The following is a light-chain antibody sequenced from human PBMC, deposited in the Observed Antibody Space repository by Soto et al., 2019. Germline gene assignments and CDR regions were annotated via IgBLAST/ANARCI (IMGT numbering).Light chain of an antibody. V-gene: IGKV1-39*01. CDR1: QSISSY. CDR3: QQSYSTPRT. CDR2: AAS. Sequence: DIQMTQSPSSLSASVGDRVTITCRASQSISSYLNWYQQKPGKAPKLLIYAASSLQSGVPSRFXXXXSGXDFTLTISSLQPEDFATYYCQQSYSTPRTFGQGTKVEIK. J-gene: IGKJ1*01.